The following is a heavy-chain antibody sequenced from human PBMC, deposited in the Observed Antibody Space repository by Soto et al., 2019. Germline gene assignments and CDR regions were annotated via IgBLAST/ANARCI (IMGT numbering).Heavy chain of an antibody. J-gene: IGHJ4*02. CDR2: IRSKAYGGTT. V-gene: IGHV3-49*04. D-gene: IGHD3-10*01. CDR3: TREADYYGSGSYYEMSLPDY. Sequence: PGGSLRLSCTASGFTFGDYAMSWVRQAPGKGLEWVGFIRSKAYGGTTEYAASVKGRFTISRDDSKSIAYLQMNSLKTEDTAVYYCTREADYYGSGSYYEMSLPDYWGQGTLVTVSS. CDR1: GFTFGDYA.